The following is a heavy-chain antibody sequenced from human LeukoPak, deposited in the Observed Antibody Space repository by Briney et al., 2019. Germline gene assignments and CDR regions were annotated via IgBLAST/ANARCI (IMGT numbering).Heavy chain of an antibody. CDR1: GYTFTGYY. CDR3: ARLCSVHCFYYYGMDV. CDR2: IDPNSGGT. V-gene: IGHV1-2*02. D-gene: IGHD2-21*02. Sequence: ASVKVSCKASGYTFTGYYMHWVRQAPGQGLEWMGWIDPNSGGTNYAQKFQGRVTMTRDTSISTAYMELSRLRSDDTAVYYCARLCSVHCFYYYGMDVWGQGTTVTVSS. J-gene: IGHJ6*02.